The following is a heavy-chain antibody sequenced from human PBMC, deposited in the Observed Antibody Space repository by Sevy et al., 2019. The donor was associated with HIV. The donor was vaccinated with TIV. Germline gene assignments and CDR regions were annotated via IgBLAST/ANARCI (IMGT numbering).Heavy chain of an antibody. V-gene: IGHV3-73*01. CDR3: SRHKEPWRVLDSKDGMDV. Sequence: GGSLRLSCAASGFSFSDSAMHWVRQASGKGLEWIGRIRSQDNNYATPYAASVRDRFTISRDDAKNTAYLQMDSLKTEDTAVYYCSRHKEPWRVLDSKDGMDVWGQGTTVTVSS. D-gene: IGHD6-19*01. J-gene: IGHJ6*02. CDR1: GFSFSDSA. CDR2: IRSQDNNYAT.